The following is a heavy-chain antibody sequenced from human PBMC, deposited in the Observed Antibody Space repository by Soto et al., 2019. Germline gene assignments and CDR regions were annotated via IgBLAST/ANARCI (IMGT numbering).Heavy chain of an antibody. CDR2: INPSGGST. Sequence: GSVTVACKESGYSFTGYYLHWVRQAPGQGLEWLGWINPSGGSTSYAQKFQGRVTMTRDTSTSTVYMELSSLRSDDTAVYYCARDLRALNSSWGQGTLVTVSS. CDR3: ARDLRALNSS. V-gene: IGHV1-46*01. D-gene: IGHD5-12*01. J-gene: IGHJ4*02. CDR1: GYSFTGYY.